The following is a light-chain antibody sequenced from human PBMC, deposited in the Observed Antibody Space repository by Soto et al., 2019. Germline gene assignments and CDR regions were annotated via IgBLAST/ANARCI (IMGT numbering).Light chain of an antibody. CDR2: GNN. CDR1: SSNIGAGYD. J-gene: IGLJ2*01. CDR3: QSYDSTLSGSL. V-gene: IGLV1-40*01. Sequence: QSVLTQPPSVSGAPGQRVTISCTGRSSNIGAGYDVHWYQHLPGTAPKLLIFGNNRRPSGVPDRFSGSKSGTSASLAITGLQAEDEADYYCQSYDSTLSGSLFGGGTKVTVL.